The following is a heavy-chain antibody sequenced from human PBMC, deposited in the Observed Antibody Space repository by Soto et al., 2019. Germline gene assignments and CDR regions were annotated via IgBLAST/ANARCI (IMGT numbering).Heavy chain of an antibody. J-gene: IGHJ6*02. CDR1: GFTFSKAW. Sequence: EVQLVESGGGLVRPGGSLRLSCAASGFTFSKAWMSWVRQAPGKGLEWVGRIEAKTDGGKTDYAAPGKGRFTISRDDSKNTLSLQIDSLKAEDTAVYYCATDNGHYYYGMDVWGQGTTVSVSS. V-gene: IGHV3-15*04. D-gene: IGHD2-8*01. CDR3: ATDNGHYYYGMDV. CDR2: IEAKTDGGKT.